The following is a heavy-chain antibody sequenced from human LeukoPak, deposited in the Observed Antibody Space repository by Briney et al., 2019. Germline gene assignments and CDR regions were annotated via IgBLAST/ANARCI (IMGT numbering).Heavy chain of an antibody. CDR2: IKQDGNER. CDR3: ARDQGSALDY. Sequence: PGGSLRLSCAASGFTFSDYWMAWVRQSPGKGLEWVANIKQDGNERSYVDSARGRFTISRDNAKSSLFLQMSSLRVDDTAVYYCARDQGSALDYWGQGSLVTVSS. CDR1: GFTFSDYW. V-gene: IGHV3-7*01. J-gene: IGHJ4*02. D-gene: IGHD6-19*01.